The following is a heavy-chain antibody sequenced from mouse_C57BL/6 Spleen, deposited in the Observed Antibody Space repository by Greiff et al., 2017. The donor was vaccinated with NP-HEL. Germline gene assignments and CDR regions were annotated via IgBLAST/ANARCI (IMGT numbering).Heavy chain of an antibody. CDR1: GYAFSSSW. J-gene: IGHJ1*03. CDR2: IYPGDGDT. CDR3: ARLNVGYFDV. V-gene: IGHV1-82*01. Sequence: QVQLKESGPELVKPGASVKISCKASGYAFSSSWMNWVKQRPGKGLEWIGRIYPGDGDTNYNGKFKGKATLTADKSSSTAYMQLSSLTSEDSAVYFCARLNVGYFDVWGTGTTVTVSS.